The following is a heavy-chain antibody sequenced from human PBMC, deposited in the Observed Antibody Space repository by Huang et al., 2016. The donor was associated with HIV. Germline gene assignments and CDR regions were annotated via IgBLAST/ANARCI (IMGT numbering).Heavy chain of an antibody. CDR1: GFTFSSYG. CDR3: ARHRSSGGVEEAFDI. V-gene: IGHV3-74*03. Sequence: EVQLVESGGGLVQPGGSLRLSCAASGFTFSSYGLHWVRQAAGKGLVVRSRINNDGRITTYADSGKGRITISRDNARNTMYLQMTTLSAGDTAVYYCARHRSSGGVEEAFDIWGPGTLVTVAS. D-gene: IGHD2-8*02. CDR2: INNDGRIT. J-gene: IGHJ3*02.